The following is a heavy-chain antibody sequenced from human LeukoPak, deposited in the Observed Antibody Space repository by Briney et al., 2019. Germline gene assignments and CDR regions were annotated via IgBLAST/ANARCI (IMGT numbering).Heavy chain of an antibody. J-gene: IGHJ2*01. CDR3: ARLIAVAGADWYFDL. CDR2: IYYSGST. D-gene: IGHD6-19*01. CDR1: GGSISSSGYY. Sequence: SETLSLTCTVSGGSISSSGYYWGWIRQPPGKGLEWIGNIYYSGSTSNNPSLKSRVTISVDTSKDQFSLKVSSVTAADTAVYYCARLIAVAGADWYFDLWGRGTLVTVSS. V-gene: IGHV4-39*01.